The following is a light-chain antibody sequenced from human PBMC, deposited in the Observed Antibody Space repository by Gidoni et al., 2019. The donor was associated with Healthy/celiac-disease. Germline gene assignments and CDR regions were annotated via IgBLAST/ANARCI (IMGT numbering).Light chain of an antibody. J-gene: IGKJ4*01. V-gene: IGKV1-33*01. CDR2: DAS. CDR1: QDISNY. Sequence: DIQMTQSPSSLSASVGDRVTITCQASQDISNYLNWYQQKPGKAPKLLIYDASNWETGVPSRFSGSGSGTDFTITISSLQPEDIATYYCQQYDNLPPLTFGGXTKVEIK. CDR3: QQYDNLPPLT.